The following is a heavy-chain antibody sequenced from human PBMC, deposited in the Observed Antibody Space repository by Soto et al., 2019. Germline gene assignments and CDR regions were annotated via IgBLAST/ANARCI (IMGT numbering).Heavy chain of an antibody. CDR3: ARGYPYCSSTSCSGFDY. D-gene: IGHD2-2*01. CDR1: GGSFSGYY. CDR2: INHSGST. J-gene: IGHJ4*02. V-gene: IGHV4-34*01. Sequence: SETLSLTCAVYGGSFSGYYWSWIRQPPGKGLEWIGEINHSGSTNYNPSLKSRVTISVDTSKNQFSLKLISVTAADTAVYYCARGYPYCSSTSCSGFDYWGQGTLVTVSS.